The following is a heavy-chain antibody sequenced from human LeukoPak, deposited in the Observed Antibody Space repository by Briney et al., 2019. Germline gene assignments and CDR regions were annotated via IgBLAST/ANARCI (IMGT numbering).Heavy chain of an antibody. V-gene: IGHV4-59*13. D-gene: IGHD1-1*01. CDR1: GGSISNYY. CDR2: VSYSGST. CDR3: ARDKTGNNWFDP. J-gene: IGHJ5*02. Sequence: SGTLSLTCTLSGGSISNYYWSWIRQPPGQELEWVGYVSYSGSTNHDPSLNSRVTISIDTSKRQFSLKLSSVTAADTAVYYCARDKTGNNWFDPWGQGTLVTASS.